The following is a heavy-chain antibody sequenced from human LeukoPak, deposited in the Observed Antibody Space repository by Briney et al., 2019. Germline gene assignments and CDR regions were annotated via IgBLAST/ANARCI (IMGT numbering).Heavy chain of an antibody. J-gene: IGHJ5*02. CDR2: ISHSGST. CDR3: ARRGSGWHA. CDR1: GYSISSGYY. D-gene: IGHD6-19*01. V-gene: IGHV4-38-2*02. Sequence: SETLSLTCTVSGYSISSGYYWGWIRQPPGKGLEWIGSISHSGSTYYNPSLKSRVTISVDTSKNQFSLKLTSVTAADTAVYYCARRGSGWHAWGQGNLVTVSS.